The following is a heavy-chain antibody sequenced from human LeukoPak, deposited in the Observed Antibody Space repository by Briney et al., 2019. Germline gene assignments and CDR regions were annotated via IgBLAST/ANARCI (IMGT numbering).Heavy chain of an antibody. V-gene: IGHV2-5*02. J-gene: IGHJ4*02. CDR3: AHSLRRPSCSGGNCYYFDY. CDR1: GFSITTKGVG. D-gene: IGHD2-15*01. Sequence: SGLTLMNPTQTLPLTCTVTGFSITTKGVGVGWIRQAPGKALEWLAIIFWDGNRRYNSSLRSRLTITSDNSKNQVFLTMTNMDPVDTATYFCAHSLRRPSCSGGNCYYFDYWGQGTLVTVSS. CDR2: IFWDGNR.